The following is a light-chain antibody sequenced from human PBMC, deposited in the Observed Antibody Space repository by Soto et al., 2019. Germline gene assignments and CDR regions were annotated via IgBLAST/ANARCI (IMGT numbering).Light chain of an antibody. CDR3: QQYWRPPET. CDR1: QSVSSSY. V-gene: IGKV3-20*01. CDR2: GAS. J-gene: IGKJ2*01. Sequence: EIVLTQSPGTLSLSPGERATLSCRASQSVSSSYLAWYQQKPGQAPRLLIYGASSRATGIPDRFSGSGSGTDFTLTISRLGPEGFAVYYCQQYWRPPETFCQGTKLEIK.